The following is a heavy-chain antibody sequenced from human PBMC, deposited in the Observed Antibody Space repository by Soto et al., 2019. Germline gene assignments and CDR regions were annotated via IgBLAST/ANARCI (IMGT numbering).Heavy chain of an antibody. Sequence: SETLSLTCAVYGGSFNGYYWSWIRQPPGKGLEWIGEINHSGSTNYNPSLKSRVTISVDTSKNQFSLKLSSVTAADTAVYYCARWYGSDYYYYYMDVWGKGTTVTVSS. J-gene: IGHJ6*03. CDR3: ARWYGSDYYYYYMDV. CDR1: GGSFNGYY. V-gene: IGHV4-34*01. D-gene: IGHD3-10*01. CDR2: INHSGST.